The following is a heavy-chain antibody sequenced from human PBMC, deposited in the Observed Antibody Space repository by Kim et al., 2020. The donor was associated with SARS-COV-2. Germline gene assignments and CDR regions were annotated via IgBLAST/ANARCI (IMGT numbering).Heavy chain of an antibody. CDR3: ARGRPTMVRGVIINRRTFDY. CDR2: INHSGST. Sequence: SETLSLTCAVYGGSFSGYYWSWIRQPPGKGLEWIGEINHSGSTNYNPSLKSRVTISVDTSKNQFSLKLSSVTAADTAVYYFARGRPTMVRGVIINRRTFDYWGQGTLVTVSS. CDR1: GGSFSGYY. V-gene: IGHV4-34*01. J-gene: IGHJ4*02. D-gene: IGHD3-10*01.